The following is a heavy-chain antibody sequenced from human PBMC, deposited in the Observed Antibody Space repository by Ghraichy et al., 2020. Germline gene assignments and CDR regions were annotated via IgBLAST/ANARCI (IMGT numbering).Heavy chain of an antibody. V-gene: IGHV1-46*01. CDR1: GYTFTSYY. CDR3: ARDLLCSSTSCYTGDNWFDP. J-gene: IGHJ5*02. CDR2: INPSGGST. Sequence: ASVKVSCKASGYTFTSYYMHWVRQAPGQGLEWMGIINPSGGSTSYAQKFQGRVTMTRDTSTSTVYMELSSLRSEDTAVYYCARDLLCSSTSCYTGDNWFDPWGQGTLVTVSS. D-gene: IGHD2-2*02.